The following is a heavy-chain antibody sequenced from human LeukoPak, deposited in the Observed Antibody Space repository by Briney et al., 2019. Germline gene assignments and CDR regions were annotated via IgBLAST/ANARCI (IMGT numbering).Heavy chain of an antibody. Sequence: ASVKVSCKASGYTFTSYGISWVRQAPGQGLEWMGIINPSGGSTSYAQKFQGRVTMTRDMSTSTVYMELSSLRSEDTAVYYCARDGIDYDFWSGFFDYWGQGTLVTVSS. CDR3: ARDGIDYDFWSGFFDY. J-gene: IGHJ4*02. V-gene: IGHV1-46*01. D-gene: IGHD3-3*01. CDR1: GYTFTSYG. CDR2: INPSGGST.